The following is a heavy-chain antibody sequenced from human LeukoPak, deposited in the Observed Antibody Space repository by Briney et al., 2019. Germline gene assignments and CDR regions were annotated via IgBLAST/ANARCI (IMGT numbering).Heavy chain of an antibody. J-gene: IGHJ6*02. Sequence: GGSLRLSCAASGFTLSSYGIHWVRQSPGKGLEWVAVVSYLGDDQFYAESVKGRFTISRDNSKKTVFLQMNSLRGEDTAVYYCAKDRSSGPHYYYGMDVWGRGTTVIVSS. CDR2: VSYLGDDQ. CDR1: GFTLSSYG. V-gene: IGHV3-30*18. D-gene: IGHD3-22*01. CDR3: AKDRSSGPHYYYGMDV.